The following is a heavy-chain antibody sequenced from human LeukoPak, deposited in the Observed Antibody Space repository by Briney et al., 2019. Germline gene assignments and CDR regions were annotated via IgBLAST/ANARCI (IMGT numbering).Heavy chain of an antibody. CDR3: ARDLRFGYFDWLGDY. CDR1: GFTFSSYS. D-gene: IGHD3-9*01. V-gene: IGHV3-48*04. CDR2: ISSSGSTI. Sequence: GGSLRLSCAASGFTFSSYSMNWVRQAPGKGLEWVSYISSSGSTIYYADSVKGRFTISRDNAKNSLYLQMNSLRAEDTAVYYCARDLRFGYFDWLGDYWGQGTLVTVSS. J-gene: IGHJ4*02.